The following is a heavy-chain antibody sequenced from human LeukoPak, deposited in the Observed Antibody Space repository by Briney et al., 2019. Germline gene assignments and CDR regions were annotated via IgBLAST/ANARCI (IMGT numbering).Heavy chain of an antibody. CDR1: GFTFSSYA. J-gene: IGHJ4*02. Sequence: GSLRLSCAASGFTFSSYAMTWVRQAPGKGLEWVSALSGRGDTTYYADSVMGRFTISRDNSKNTLYLQMNSLRAEDTAVYYCAKSMVRGIIILDFDYWGQGTLVTVSS. CDR2: LSGRGDTT. D-gene: IGHD3-10*01. V-gene: IGHV3-23*01. CDR3: AKSMVRGIIILDFDY.